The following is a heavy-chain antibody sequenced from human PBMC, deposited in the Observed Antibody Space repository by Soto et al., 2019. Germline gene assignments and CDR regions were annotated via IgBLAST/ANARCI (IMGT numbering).Heavy chain of an antibody. J-gene: IGHJ4*02. D-gene: IGHD4-17*01. CDR2: IIPIFGIA. V-gene: IGHV1-69*04. CDR3: ARDNRPGDYAGY. CDR1: GGTFSSYA. Sequence: SVKVSCKASGGTFSSYAISWVRQAPGQGLEWMGRIIPIFGIANYAQKFQGRVTITADKSTSTAYMELSSLRSEDTAVYYCARDNRPGDYAGYWGQGTLVTVSS.